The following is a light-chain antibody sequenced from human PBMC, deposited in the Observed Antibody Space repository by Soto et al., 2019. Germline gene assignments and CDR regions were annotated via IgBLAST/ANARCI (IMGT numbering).Light chain of an antibody. V-gene: IGKV3-20*01. Sequence: ETVLTQSPGTLSLSPGERATLSCRASQSITNNYLAWYQQKPGQAPRLLIYGASSRVTGIPDRFSGSGSGPDFTLTISRLESEDFAVYYCQQYRTSPITFGQGKRLEIK. CDR3: QQYRTSPIT. CDR2: GAS. CDR1: QSITNNY. J-gene: IGKJ5*01.